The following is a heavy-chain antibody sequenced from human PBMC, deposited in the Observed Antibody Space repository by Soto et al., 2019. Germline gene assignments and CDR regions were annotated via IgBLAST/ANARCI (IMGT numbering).Heavy chain of an antibody. V-gene: IGHV3-21*01. CDR3: ATSLAVQLGYYGMDV. J-gene: IGHJ6*02. CDR1: GFTFSSYS. D-gene: IGHD6-6*01. Sequence: PGGSLRLSSAASGFTFSSYSLNWVRQSPGKGLEWVSSISGGGRDIKYGDSVKGRFIISRDNAMDSLHLQMYSLRADDTAIYFCATSLAVQLGYYGMDVWGPGTTVTVSS. CDR2: ISGGGRDI.